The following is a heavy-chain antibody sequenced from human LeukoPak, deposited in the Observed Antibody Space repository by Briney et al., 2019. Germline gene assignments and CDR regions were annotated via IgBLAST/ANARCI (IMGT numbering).Heavy chain of an antibody. CDR2: INSDGSST. CDR3: ARDGEAYGMDV. CDR1: GFTFSSYW. Sequence: GGSLRLSCAASGFTFSSYWMHWVRQDPGKGLVWVSRINSDGSSTSYADSVKGRFTISRDNAKNTLYLQMNSLRAEDTAVYYCARDGEAYGMDVWGQGTTVTVSS. J-gene: IGHJ6*02. V-gene: IGHV3-74*01.